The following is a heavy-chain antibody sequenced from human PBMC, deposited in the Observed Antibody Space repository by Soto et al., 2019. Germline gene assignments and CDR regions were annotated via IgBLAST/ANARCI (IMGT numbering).Heavy chain of an antibody. V-gene: IGHV5-10-1*01. CDR2: IDPSDSYT. CDR3: ARRVTGYSSTYYGMDV. D-gene: IGHD6-13*01. CDR1: GYSFTSYW. J-gene: IGHJ6*02. Sequence: GESLKISCKGSGYSFTSYWISWVRQMPGKGLEWMGRIDPSDSYTNYSPSFQGHVTISADKSISTAYLQWSSLKASDTAMYYCARRVTGYSSTYYGMDVWGQGTTVTVSS.